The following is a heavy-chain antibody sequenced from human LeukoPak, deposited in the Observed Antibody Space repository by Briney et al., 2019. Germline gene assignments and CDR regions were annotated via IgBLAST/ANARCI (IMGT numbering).Heavy chain of an antibody. CDR3: ARDIGYSVIN. Sequence: SETLSLTCAVSGGSISSYYWNWIRQPAGKGLEWIGRIYASGSTNNPSLKSRVTMSLDTSKNQFSLKLSSETAADTAVYYCARDIGYSVINWGQGTLVTVSS. CDR2: IYASGST. V-gene: IGHV4-4*07. D-gene: IGHD5/OR15-5a*01. CDR1: GGSISSYY. J-gene: IGHJ4*02.